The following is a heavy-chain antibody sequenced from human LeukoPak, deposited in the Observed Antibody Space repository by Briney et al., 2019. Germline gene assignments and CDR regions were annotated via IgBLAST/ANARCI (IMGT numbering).Heavy chain of an antibody. Sequence: GGSLRLSCAASGFTFDDYAMHWVRQAPGKGLEWVSGISWNSGSIDYADSVKGRFTISRDNAKNSLYLQMNSLRAEDTAVYYCARAIVGATTRGAFDIWGQGTMVTVSS. V-gene: IGHV3-9*01. CDR2: ISWNSGSI. CDR3: ARAIVGATTRGAFDI. J-gene: IGHJ3*02. CDR1: GFTFDDYA. D-gene: IGHD1-26*01.